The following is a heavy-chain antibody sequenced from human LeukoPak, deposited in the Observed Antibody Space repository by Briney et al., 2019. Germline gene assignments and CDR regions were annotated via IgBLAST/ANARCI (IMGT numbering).Heavy chain of an antibody. Sequence: SVKVSCKASGGTFSSYAISWVRQAPGQGLEWMGRIIPILGIANYAQKFQGRVTITADKSTSTAYMELSGLRSEDTAVYYCARGEDIVVVPAASNWFDPWGQGTLVTVSS. CDR1: GGTFSSYA. V-gene: IGHV1-69*04. CDR3: ARGEDIVVVPAASNWFDP. D-gene: IGHD2-2*01. J-gene: IGHJ5*02. CDR2: IIPILGIA.